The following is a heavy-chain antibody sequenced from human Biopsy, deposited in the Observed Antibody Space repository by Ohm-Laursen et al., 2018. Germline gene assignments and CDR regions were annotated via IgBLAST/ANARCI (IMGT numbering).Heavy chain of an antibody. CDR2: RIPYFNTI. Sequence: SVKVSCKASGVTFDTYAFGWVRQAPGQGLEWMGGRIPYFNTIYYARNFQDRAVVTADRSARTTDMQLSGLRPDDTAVYYCVGGQRGPPIGVTVPGDAFDLWGPGTMVTVS. V-gene: IGHV1-69*13. CDR1: GVTFDTYA. J-gene: IGHJ3*01. CDR3: VGGQRGPPIGVTVPGDAFDL. D-gene: IGHD2/OR15-2a*01.